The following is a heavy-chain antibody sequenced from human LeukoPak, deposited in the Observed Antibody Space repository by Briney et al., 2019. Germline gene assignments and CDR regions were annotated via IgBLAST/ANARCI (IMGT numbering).Heavy chain of an antibody. CDR2: IIPMFGTA. CDR1: GGTFSSYA. Sequence: SVKVSCKASGGTFSSYAVSWVRQAPGQGLEWMGGIIPMFGTAHYAQKFQGRVTITTDESTSTAYMELSSLRSEDTAVYYCARDLGMRGYYYMDVWGKGTTVTVSS. CDR3: ARDLGMRGYYYMDV. V-gene: IGHV1-69*05. J-gene: IGHJ6*03.